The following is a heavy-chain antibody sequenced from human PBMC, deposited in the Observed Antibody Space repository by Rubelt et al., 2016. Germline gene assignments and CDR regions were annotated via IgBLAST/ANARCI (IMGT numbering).Heavy chain of an antibody. J-gene: IGHJ6*02. CDR3: VIKLAGTPSGVDV. CDR2: INNDGSDT. Sequence: LRLSCAASGFTLTDYNIHWVRQGPGRGLEWVSRINNDGSDTMYADSVKGRLTMSRDNAKNRVYLQINSLRVEDAAVYYCVIKLAGTPSGVDVWGRGTTVTVS. D-gene: IGHD1-1*01. V-gene: IGHV3-74*03. CDR1: GFTLTDYN.